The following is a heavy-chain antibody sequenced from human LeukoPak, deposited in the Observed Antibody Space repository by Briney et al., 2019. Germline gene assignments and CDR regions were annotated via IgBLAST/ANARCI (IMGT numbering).Heavy chain of an antibody. D-gene: IGHD2-2*01. CDR2: ISSSSYI. CDR3: ARAYCSSTSCAFDY. J-gene: IGHJ4*02. CDR1: GFAFSSYA. Sequence: GGSLRLSCAASGFAFSSYAMSWVRQAPGKGLEWVSSISSSSYIYYADSVKGRFIISRDNAKNSLYLQMNSLRAEDTAVYYCARAYCSSTSCAFDYWGQGTLVTVSS. V-gene: IGHV3-21*01.